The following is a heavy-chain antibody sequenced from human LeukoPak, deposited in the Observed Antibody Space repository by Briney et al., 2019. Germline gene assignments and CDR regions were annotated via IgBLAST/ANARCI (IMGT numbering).Heavy chain of an antibody. Sequence: ASVKVSCKASGYTFTSYGINWVRQAPGQGLEWMGWISAYNGNTNYAQKLQGRVTMTTDTSTSTAYMELRSLRSDDTAVYYCARDSSSYYYDSSVALDYWGQGTLVTVSS. J-gene: IGHJ4*02. CDR1: GYTFTSYG. CDR3: ARDSSSYYYDSSVALDY. D-gene: IGHD3-22*01. CDR2: ISAYNGNT. V-gene: IGHV1-18*01.